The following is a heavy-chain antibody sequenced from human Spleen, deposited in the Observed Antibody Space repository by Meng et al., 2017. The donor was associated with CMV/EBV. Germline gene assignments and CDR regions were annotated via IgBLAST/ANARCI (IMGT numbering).Heavy chain of an antibody. D-gene: IGHD3-22*01. V-gene: IGHV4-34*01. J-gene: IGHJ3*02. CDR1: GGSFSGYY. CDR3: ARKDYYDISGHAFDI. Sequence: SETLSLTCAVYGGSFSGYYWSWIRQPPGKGLEWIGEINQSGSTNCNPTLKSRVTISVDTSKNLFSLNLTSVTAADTAVYYCARKDYYDISGHAFDIWGQGTMVTVS. CDR2: INQSGST.